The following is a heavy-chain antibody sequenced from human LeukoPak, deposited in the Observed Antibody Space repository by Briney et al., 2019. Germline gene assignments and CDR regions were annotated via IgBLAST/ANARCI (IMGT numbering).Heavy chain of an antibody. Sequence: SLRLSCAGSGFIFNNYAVHWVRQPPGKGLEWVSGISWNSGSIDYADSVKGRFTISRDNAKNSLYLQMNSLRVEDTAFYYCAKLGTVKFFDYWGQGTLVTVSS. CDR1: GFIFNNYA. V-gene: IGHV3-9*01. D-gene: IGHD4-17*01. CDR3: AKLGTVKFFDY. J-gene: IGHJ4*02. CDR2: ISWNSGSI.